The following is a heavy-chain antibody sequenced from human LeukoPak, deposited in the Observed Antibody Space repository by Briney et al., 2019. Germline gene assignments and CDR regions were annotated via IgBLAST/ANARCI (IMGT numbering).Heavy chain of an antibody. J-gene: IGHJ4*02. CDR1: GYTFTSYG. CDR3: ARDLAVAGTADY. V-gene: IGHV1-18*04. Sequence: ASVKVSCKASGYTFTSYGISWVRQAPGQGLEWMGWISAYNGNTNYAQKPQGRVTMTTDTSTSTAYMELRSLRSDDTAVYYCARDLAVAGTADYWGQGTLVTVSS. D-gene: IGHD6-19*01. CDR2: ISAYNGNT.